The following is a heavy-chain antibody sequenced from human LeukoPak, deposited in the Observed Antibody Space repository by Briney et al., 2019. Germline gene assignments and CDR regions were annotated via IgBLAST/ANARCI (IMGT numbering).Heavy chain of an antibody. V-gene: IGHV1-46*01. J-gene: IGHJ6*03. Sequence: ASVKVSCKASGYTFTSYHMHWVRQAPGQGLEWMGIINPSGGTTNYAQKFRGRVTMTRDMSTSTVYMELSSLRSEDTAVYYCARHASDIVVVPAATYYMDVWGKGTTVTISS. CDR3: ARHASDIVVVPAATYYMDV. D-gene: IGHD2-2*01. CDR2: INPSGGTT. CDR1: GYTFTSYH.